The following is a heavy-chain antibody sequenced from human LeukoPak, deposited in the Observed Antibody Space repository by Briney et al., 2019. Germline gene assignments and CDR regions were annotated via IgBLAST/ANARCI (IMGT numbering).Heavy chain of an antibody. CDR3: AREVGEGFDF. V-gene: IGHV3-21*01. D-gene: IGHD3-10*01. CDR1: GFTVSSNY. Sequence: VGSLRLSCAASGFTVSSNYMNWVRQAPGKGLEWGSSIGTRSSSMFYADSVKGRFTISRDNAQNSLYLQMNSLRAEDTAAYYCAREVGEGFDFWGQGTLVTVSS. J-gene: IGHJ4*02. CDR2: IGTRSSSM.